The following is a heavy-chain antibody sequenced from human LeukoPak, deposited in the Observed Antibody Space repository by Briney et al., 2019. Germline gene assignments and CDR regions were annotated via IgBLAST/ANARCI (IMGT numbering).Heavy chain of an antibody. CDR3: AKVGIRISLIVVVFTTADDWYFDL. Sequence: PGGSLRLSCAASGFTFSTYAMSWVRQAPGKGLEWVSGISGSGGSTYYADSVKGWLTISRDNSKNTLYLQMDSLRAEDTAVYYCAKVGIRISLIVVVFTTADDWYFDLWGRGTLVTVSS. V-gene: IGHV3-23*01. J-gene: IGHJ2*01. CDR2: ISGSGGST. D-gene: IGHD3-22*01. CDR1: GFTFSTYA.